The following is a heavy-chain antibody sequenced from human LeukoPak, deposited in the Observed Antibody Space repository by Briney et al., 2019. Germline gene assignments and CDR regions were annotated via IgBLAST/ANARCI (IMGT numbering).Heavy chain of an antibody. V-gene: IGHV4-31*09. CDR1: GGSISSGGYY. J-gene: IGHJ6*02. CDR2: IYYSGST. Sequence: PSETLSLTCTVSGGSISSGGYYWSWIRQHPGKGLEWIGYIYYSGSTYYTSSLKSRVTISVDTSKNQFSLRLNSVTAADTAVYYCCSFYSSSGYRGRYSMDVWGQGTTVTVSS. CDR3: CSFYSSSGYRGRYSMDV. D-gene: IGHD6-13*01.